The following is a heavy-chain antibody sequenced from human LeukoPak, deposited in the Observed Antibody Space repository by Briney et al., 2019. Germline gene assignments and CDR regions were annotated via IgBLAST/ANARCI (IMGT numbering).Heavy chain of an antibody. CDR1: GYTFTGHY. J-gene: IGHJ3*02. Sequence: ASVKVSCKASGYTFTGHYMHWVRHAPGQGLEWMGWINPNSGGTNYAQKFQGRVTMTRDTSISTAYMELSRLRSDDTAVYYCASFKEAAGAFDIWGQGTMVTVSS. V-gene: IGHV1-2*02. D-gene: IGHD6-13*01. CDR3: ASFKEAAGAFDI. CDR2: INPNSGGT.